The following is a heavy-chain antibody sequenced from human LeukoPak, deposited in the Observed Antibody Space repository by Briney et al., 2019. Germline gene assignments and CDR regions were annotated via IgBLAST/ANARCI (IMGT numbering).Heavy chain of an antibody. CDR1: GYTFTSYY. J-gene: IGHJ4*02. CDR2: INPSGGST. Sequence: GASVKVSCKASGYTFTSYYMHWVRQAPGQGLEWMGIINPSGGSTSYAQKFQGRVTMTRDTSTSTVYTELSSLRSEDTAVYYCASASGQPPYFDYWGQGTLVTVSS. V-gene: IGHV1-46*01. D-gene: IGHD6-19*01. CDR3: ASASGQPPYFDY.